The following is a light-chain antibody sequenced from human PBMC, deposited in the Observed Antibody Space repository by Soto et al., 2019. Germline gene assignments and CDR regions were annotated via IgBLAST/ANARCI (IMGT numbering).Light chain of an antibody. CDR3: QQYGSSPTYT. CDR1: QSVSNNY. CDR2: GSS. Sequence: EVVLTQSPGTLSLSPGERATLSCRASQSVSNNYFAWYQQKPGQAPRLLIFGSSARATGIPDRFSGSGSGTDFTLTISRLETEDVAVYYCQQYGSSPTYTFGQGTKLEIK. J-gene: IGKJ2*01. V-gene: IGKV3-20*01.